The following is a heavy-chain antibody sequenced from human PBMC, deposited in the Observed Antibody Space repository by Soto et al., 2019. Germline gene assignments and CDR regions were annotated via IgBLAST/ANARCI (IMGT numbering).Heavy chain of an antibody. Sequence: PSETLSLTCAIYGASFSDYSWTWVRQPPGQGLEWIGEIYRTGSTNYNPSLKSRVTISLDKSENQFSLKVTSLTAADTAVYYCASRDPGTSVDYWGQGTLVTVSS. CDR3: ASRDPGTSVDY. D-gene: IGHD1-7*01. CDR1: GASFSDYS. CDR2: IYRTGST. V-gene: IGHV4-34*01. J-gene: IGHJ4*02.